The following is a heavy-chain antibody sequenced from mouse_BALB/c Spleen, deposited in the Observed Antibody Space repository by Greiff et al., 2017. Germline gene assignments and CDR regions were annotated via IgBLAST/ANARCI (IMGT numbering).Heavy chain of an antibody. Sequence: EVKLVESGPSLVKPSQTLSLTCSVTGDSITSGYWNWIRKFPGNKLEYMGYISYSGSTYYNPSLKSRISITRDTSKNQYYLQLNSVTTEDTATYYCARPLPTVGGFAYWGQGTLVTVSA. CDR3: ARPLPTVGGFAY. CDR2: ISYSGST. J-gene: IGHJ3*01. V-gene: IGHV3-8*02. D-gene: IGHD5-1*01. CDR1: GDSITSGY.